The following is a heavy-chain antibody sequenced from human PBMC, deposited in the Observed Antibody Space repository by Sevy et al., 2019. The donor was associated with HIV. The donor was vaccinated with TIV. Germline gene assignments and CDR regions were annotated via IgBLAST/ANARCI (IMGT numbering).Heavy chain of an antibody. J-gene: IGHJ4*02. CDR1: GFIFSSYS. D-gene: IGHD4-17*01. Sequence: GGSLRLSCEASGFIFSSYSMSWIRQIPGKGLEWISYISPSGSTIYYADSVKGRFTISRDSAKNSVYLQMSNLRTEDTALYYCAKGTVPHWGQGTLVTVSS. CDR3: AKGTVPH. V-gene: IGHV3-48*01. CDR2: ISPSGSTI.